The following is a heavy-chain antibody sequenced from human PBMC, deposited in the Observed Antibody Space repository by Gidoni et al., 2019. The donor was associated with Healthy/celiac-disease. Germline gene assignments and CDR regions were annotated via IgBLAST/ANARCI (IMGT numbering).Heavy chain of an antibody. Sequence: QVQLQESGPGLVKPSQTLSLTCTVSGGSISSGSYYWSWIRQPAGKGLEWIGRIYTSGSTNYNPSLKSRVTISVDTSKNQFSLKLSSVTAADTAVYYCARGHCSSTSCYAGYYYYYMDVWGKGTTVTVSS. V-gene: IGHV4-61*02. J-gene: IGHJ6*03. CDR3: ARGHCSSTSCYAGYYYYYMDV. D-gene: IGHD2-2*01. CDR1: GGSISSGSYY. CDR2: IYTSGST.